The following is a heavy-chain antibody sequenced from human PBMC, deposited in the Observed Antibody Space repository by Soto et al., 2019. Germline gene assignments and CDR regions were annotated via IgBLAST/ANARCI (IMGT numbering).Heavy chain of an antibody. CDR3: AKDRGNPNYPGLDV. CDR1: GFTFSSHA. CDR2: IRGSGTTT. D-gene: IGHD1-1*01. Sequence: VGSLRLPCAASGFTFSSHAIRWVRQAPGKGLEWVSAIRGSGTTTHYADSVRGRFTISRDNSKNTLYLQMNSLRAEDTALYYCAKDRGNPNYPGLDVWGEGTTVTVS. J-gene: IGHJ6*02. V-gene: IGHV3-23*01.